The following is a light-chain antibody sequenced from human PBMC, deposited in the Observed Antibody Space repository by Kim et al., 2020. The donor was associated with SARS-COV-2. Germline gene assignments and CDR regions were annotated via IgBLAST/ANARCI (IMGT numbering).Light chain of an antibody. CDR1: QTINNK. J-gene: IGKJ1*01. CDR3: QQSNDWPPLT. V-gene: IGKV3-15*01. CDR2: YAT. Sequence: SPGERATLSGRASQTINNKLVWYQQKPGQAPRLLIYYATTRATGVPARFIGSGSETDFTLTISSLQSEDFAVYYCQQSNDWPPLTFGQGTKVDIK.